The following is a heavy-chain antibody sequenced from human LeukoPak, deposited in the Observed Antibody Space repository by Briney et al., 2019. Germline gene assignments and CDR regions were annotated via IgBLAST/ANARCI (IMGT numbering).Heavy chain of an antibody. Sequence: VRTLRLSCAASGFTFRRYYMHWVRQAPGKGLERVAVIWYDGSNKYFADSVKGLFTISRDNSKNTLYLQMNSLRAEDTAVYYCARGPNYYDSSGYYYPFDYWGQGTLVTVSS. CDR3: ARGPNYYDSSGYYYPFDY. J-gene: IGHJ4*02. CDR1: GFTFRRYY. CDR2: IWYDGSNK. D-gene: IGHD3-22*01. V-gene: IGHV3-33*01.